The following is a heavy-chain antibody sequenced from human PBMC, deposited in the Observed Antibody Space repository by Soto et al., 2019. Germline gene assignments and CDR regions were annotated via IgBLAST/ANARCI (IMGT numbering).Heavy chain of an antibody. CDR2: IHYSGST. Sequence: SETLSLTCRVSGGSLTSGDFYWNWIRQTPGKGLEWIGYIHYSGSTSYNPSVVSRASISVDMSQNQFSLRLNSLTAADTAVYFCARDVGAGDTGGLFDSWCQGVLVAVSS. V-gene: IGHV4-30-4*01. CDR1: GGSLTSGDFY. D-gene: IGHD2-8*02. J-gene: IGHJ4*02. CDR3: ARDVGAGDTGGLFDS.